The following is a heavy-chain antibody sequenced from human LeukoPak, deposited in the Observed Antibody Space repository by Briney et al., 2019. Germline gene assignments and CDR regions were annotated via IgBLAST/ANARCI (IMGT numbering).Heavy chain of an antibody. CDR1: GFTFSSYE. Sequence: GGSLRLSCATSGFTFSSYEMNWVRQAPGKGLEWVSYISSSGSTIYYADSVKGRFTISRDNAKNSLYLQMNSLRAEDTALYYCARVEIVVGPIDYWGQGTLVTVSS. J-gene: IGHJ4*02. D-gene: IGHD3-22*01. CDR2: ISSSGSTI. V-gene: IGHV3-48*03. CDR3: ARVEIVVGPIDY.